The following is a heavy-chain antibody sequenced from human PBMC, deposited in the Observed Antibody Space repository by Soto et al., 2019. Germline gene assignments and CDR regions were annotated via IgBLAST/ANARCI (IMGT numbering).Heavy chain of an antibody. D-gene: IGHD2-2*01. CDR2: IYYSGST. CDR1: GGSISSYY. V-gene: IGHV4-59*01. J-gene: IGHJ6*02. Sequence: PSETLSLTCTVSGGSISSYYWSWIRQPPGKGLEWIGYIYYSGSTNYNPSLKSRVTISVDTSKNQFSLKLSSVTAADTAVYYCARALTYCISTSCYVYYYYGMDVWGQGTTVTVSS. CDR3: ARALTYCISTSCYVYYYYGMDV.